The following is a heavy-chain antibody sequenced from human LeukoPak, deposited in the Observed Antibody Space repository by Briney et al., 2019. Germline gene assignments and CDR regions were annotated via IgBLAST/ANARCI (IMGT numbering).Heavy chain of an antibody. CDR3: ANATSSIAEIEYFQH. J-gene: IGHJ1*01. V-gene: IGHV3-23*01. CDR2: ISGSGGST. D-gene: IGHD6-6*01. Sequence: GGSLRLSCAASGFTFSSYAMSWVRQAPGKGLEWVSAISGSGGSTYYADSVKGRFPISRDNSKNTLYLQMNSLRAEDTAVYYCANATSSIAEIEYFQHWGQGTLVTVSS. CDR1: GFTFSSYA.